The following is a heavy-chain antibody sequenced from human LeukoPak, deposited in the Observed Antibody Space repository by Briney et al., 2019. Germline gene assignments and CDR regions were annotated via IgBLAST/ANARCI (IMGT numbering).Heavy chain of an antibody. V-gene: IGHV1-24*01. Sequence: GASVKVSCKVSGYTLTELSMHWVRQAPGKGLEWMGGFDPEDGERIYAQKFQGRVTMTEDTSTDTAYMELSSLRSEDTAVYYCATDSPIMITFGGVIVYWGQGTLVTVSS. D-gene: IGHD3-16*02. J-gene: IGHJ4*02. CDR2: FDPEDGER. CDR1: GYTLTELS. CDR3: ATDSPIMITFGGVIVY.